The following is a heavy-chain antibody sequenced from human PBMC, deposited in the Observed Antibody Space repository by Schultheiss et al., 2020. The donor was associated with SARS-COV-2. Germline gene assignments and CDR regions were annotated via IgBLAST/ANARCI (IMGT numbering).Heavy chain of an antibody. V-gene: IGHV1-18*04. CDR2: ISAYNGNT. CDR1: GYTFTSYG. J-gene: IGHJ5*02. CDR3: ARQGYDFWSGYPRNWFDP. Sequence: ASVKVSCKASGYTFTSYGISWVRQAPGQGLEWMGWISAYNGNTNYAQKLQGRVTMTTDTSTSTAYMELRSLRSDDTAVYYCARQGYDFWSGYPRNWFDPWGQGTLGTVSS. D-gene: IGHD3-3*01.